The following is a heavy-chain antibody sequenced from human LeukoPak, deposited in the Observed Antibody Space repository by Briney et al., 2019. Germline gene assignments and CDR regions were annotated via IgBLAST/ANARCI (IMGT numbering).Heavy chain of an antibody. CDR2: INHSGST. D-gene: IGHD2-2*01. CDR1: GGSFSGYS. CDR3: ARRPPDPLYYYYYMDV. J-gene: IGHJ6*03. Sequence: SETLSLTCAVYGGSFSGYSWGWIRQPPEKGLEWVGEINHSGSTNYNPSLKSRVTISVDTTNNQFSLNLSSVTAAGTAVYYCARRPPDPLYYYYYMDVWGKGTTVTISS. V-gene: IGHV4-34*01.